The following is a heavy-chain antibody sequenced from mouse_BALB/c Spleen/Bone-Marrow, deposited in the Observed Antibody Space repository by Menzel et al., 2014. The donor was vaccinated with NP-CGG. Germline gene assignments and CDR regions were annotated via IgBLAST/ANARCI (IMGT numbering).Heavy chain of an antibody. V-gene: IGHV1S22*01. CDR1: GYTFTSYW. CDR3: TRSGYDVAY. J-gene: IGHJ3*01. Sequence: LKESGSELVRPGASVKLSCKASGYTFTSYWTHWVKQRPGQGLEWIGNIYPGSGSTNYDEKFKSKATLTVDTSSSTAYMQLSSLTSEDSAVYYCTRSGYDVAYWGQGTLVTVSA. CDR2: IYPGSGST. D-gene: IGHD2-2*01.